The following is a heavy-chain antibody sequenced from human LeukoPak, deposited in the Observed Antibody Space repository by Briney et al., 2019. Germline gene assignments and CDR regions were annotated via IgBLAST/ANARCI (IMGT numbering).Heavy chain of an antibody. Sequence: GGSLRLSCAASGFSFSNYGMHWVRQAPGKGLEWVAFIRYDGNKIFYADSVKGRFTISRDNSKNTLYLQMNSLRVEDTAVYYCAKDLADYDFWSGYSNEENWFDPWGQGTLVTVSS. J-gene: IGHJ5*02. V-gene: IGHV3-30*02. D-gene: IGHD3-3*01. CDR1: GFSFSNYG. CDR2: IRYDGNKI. CDR3: AKDLADYDFWSGYSNEENWFDP.